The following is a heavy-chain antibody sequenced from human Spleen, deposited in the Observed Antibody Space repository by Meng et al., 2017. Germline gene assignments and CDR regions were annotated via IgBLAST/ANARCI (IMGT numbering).Heavy chain of an antibody. D-gene: IGHD5-24*01. CDR1: GYSFINYW. V-gene: IGHV5-51*01. CDR2: IYPGDSDT. Sequence: KVSCKGSGYSFINYWIGWVRQMPGKGLEWMGIIYPGDSDTTYSPSFQGQVTISADKSISTAYLQWSSLKASDTAMYYCARLGDGYNGASDYWGQGTLVTVSS. CDR3: ARLGDGYNGASDY. J-gene: IGHJ4*02.